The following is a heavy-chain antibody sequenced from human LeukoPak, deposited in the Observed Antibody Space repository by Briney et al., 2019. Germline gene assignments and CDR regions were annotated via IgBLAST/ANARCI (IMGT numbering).Heavy chain of an antibody. D-gene: IGHD3-10*01. CDR1: GFAVSTNY. J-gene: IGHJ2*01. Sequence: GGSLRLSCAASGFAVSTNYMNWVRQAPGKGLEWVSILYSGSTTYYADSVKGRFTISRDDSKNTLYLHMSSLRAEDTAMYYCARVGDHYHWYLDLWGRGTHVTVSS. V-gene: IGHV3-53*01. CDR3: ARVGDHYHWYLDL. CDR2: LYSGSTT.